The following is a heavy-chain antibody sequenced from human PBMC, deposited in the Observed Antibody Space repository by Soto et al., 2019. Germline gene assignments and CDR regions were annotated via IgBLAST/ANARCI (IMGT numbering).Heavy chain of an antibody. Sequence: GGSLRLSCAASGFPFSSYGMHWVRQAPGKGLEWVAVIWYDGSNKYYADSVKGRFTISRDNSKNTLYLQMNSLRAEDTAVYYCAREGGLEIAVDGVDYWGQGTLVTVSS. V-gene: IGHV3-33*01. D-gene: IGHD6-19*01. CDR3: AREGGLEIAVDGVDY. CDR1: GFPFSSYG. CDR2: IWYDGSNK. J-gene: IGHJ4*02.